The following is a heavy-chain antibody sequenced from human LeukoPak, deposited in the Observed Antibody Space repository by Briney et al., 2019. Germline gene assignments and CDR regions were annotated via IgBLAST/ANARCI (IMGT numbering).Heavy chain of an antibody. J-gene: IGHJ1*01. CDR2: ISGSGDST. V-gene: IGHV3-23*01. Sequence: GGSLRLSCTASGFTFSDAWMNWVRQAPGKGLEWVSTISGSGDSTYYADSVKGRFTISRDNSKNTLYLQMNSLRAEDTAVYYCAKLLGYCSGGSCYFEYFQHWGQGTLVTVSS. CDR1: GFTFSDAW. CDR3: AKLLGYCSGGSCYFEYFQH. D-gene: IGHD2-15*01.